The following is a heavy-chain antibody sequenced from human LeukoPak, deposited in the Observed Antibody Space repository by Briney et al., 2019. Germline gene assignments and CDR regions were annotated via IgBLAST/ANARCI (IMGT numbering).Heavy chain of an antibody. CDR2: INPSGGST. V-gene: IGHV1-46*01. CDR1: GYTFTSYY. D-gene: IGHD1-26*01. Sequence: ASVKVSCKASGYTFTSYYIHWVRQAPGQGLEWMGIINPSGGSTTSAQKFQGRVTMTRDMSTSTAYMELRSLRSDDTAVYYCARLVGATTLAYYYYYMDVWGKGTTVTVSS. CDR3: ARLVGATTLAYYYYYMDV. J-gene: IGHJ6*03.